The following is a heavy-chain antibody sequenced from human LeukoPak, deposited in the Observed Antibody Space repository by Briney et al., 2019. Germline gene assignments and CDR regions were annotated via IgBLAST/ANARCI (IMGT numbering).Heavy chain of an antibody. CDR1: GFTFSSYA. CDR2: IPYDGSNK. Sequence: GRSLRLSCAASGFTFSSYAMHWVRQAPGKGLEWVAVIPYDGSNKYYADSVKGRFTISRDNSKNTLYLQMNSLRAEDTAVYYCARERGYCSSTSCPRSRNAFDIWGQGTMVTVSS. J-gene: IGHJ3*02. D-gene: IGHD2-2*01. V-gene: IGHV3-30-3*01. CDR3: ARERGYCSSTSCPRSRNAFDI.